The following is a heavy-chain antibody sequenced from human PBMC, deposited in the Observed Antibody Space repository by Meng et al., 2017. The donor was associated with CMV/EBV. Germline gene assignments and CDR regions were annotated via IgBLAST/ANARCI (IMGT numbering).Heavy chain of an antibody. V-gene: IGHV3-23*03. CDR3: ASGGTRWFVPFGY. Sequence: GESLKISCAASGFTFSNYAMSWIRQAPGKGLEWVSVIYNVGNSEYYADSVKGRFTISRDDSKNTLYLRMNSLRAEDTAVYYCASGGTRWFVPFGYWGLGTLVTVSS. CDR1: GFTFSNYA. D-gene: IGHD3-10*01. J-gene: IGHJ4*02. CDR2: IYNVGNSE.